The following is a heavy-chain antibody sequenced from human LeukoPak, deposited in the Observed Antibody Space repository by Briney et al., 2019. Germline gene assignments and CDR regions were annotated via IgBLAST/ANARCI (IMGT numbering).Heavy chain of an antibody. J-gene: IGHJ6*03. V-gene: IGHV3-23*01. CDR1: GFTFSSYA. D-gene: IGHD2-2*01. Sequence: PGGSLRLSCAASGFTFSSYAMSWVRQAPGKGLEWVSAISGSGGSTYYADSVKGRFTISRDNSKNTLYLQMNSLRAEDTAVYYCAKGEERGPKYPRYYYYYMDVWGKGTTVTVSS. CDR2: ISGSGGST. CDR3: AKGEERGPKYPRYYYYYMDV.